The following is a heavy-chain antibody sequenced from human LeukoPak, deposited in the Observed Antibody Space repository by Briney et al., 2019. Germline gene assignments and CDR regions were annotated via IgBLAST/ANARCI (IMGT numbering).Heavy chain of an antibody. D-gene: IGHD3-3*01. CDR2: ISSSSSYI. CDR3: ARAGPYDPPWDYYMDV. J-gene: IGHJ6*03. CDR1: GGSISSSN. V-gene: IGHV3-21*01. Sequence: ETLSLTCAVSGGSISSSNWWSWVRQAPGKGLEWVSSISSSSSYIYYADSVKGRFTISRDNAKNSLYLQMNSLRAEDTAVYYCARAGPYDPPWDYYMDVWGKGTTVTVSS.